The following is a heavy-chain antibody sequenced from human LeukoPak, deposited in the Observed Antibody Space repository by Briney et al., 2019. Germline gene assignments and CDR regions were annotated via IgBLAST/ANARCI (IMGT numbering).Heavy chain of an antibody. J-gene: IGHJ1*01. V-gene: IGHV1-69*05. CDR2: IIPIFGTA. D-gene: IGHD1-7*01. CDR3: ARGKWGNYGPVVYFQH. Sequence: ASVKVSCKASGGTFSSYAISWVRQAPGQGLEWMGGIIPIFGTANYAQKFQGRVTITTDESTSTAYMELSSLRSEDTAVYYCARGKWGNYGPVVYFQHWDQGTLVTVSS. CDR1: GGTFSSYA.